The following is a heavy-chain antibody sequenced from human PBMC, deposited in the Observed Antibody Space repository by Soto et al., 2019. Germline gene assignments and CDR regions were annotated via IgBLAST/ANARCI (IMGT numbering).Heavy chain of an antibody. Sequence: PGGSLRLSXAASGFAFTNYAMTWVRQTPGKGLEWVSGISASGGLKYYADSVQGRFTVSRDNSKNILYLQMDNLRDEDTALYYCAREVGAPSGWLDPWGQGTQVTVSS. V-gene: IGHV3-23*01. D-gene: IGHD1-26*01. CDR3: AREVGAPSGWLDP. J-gene: IGHJ5*02. CDR2: ISASGGLK. CDR1: GFAFTNYA.